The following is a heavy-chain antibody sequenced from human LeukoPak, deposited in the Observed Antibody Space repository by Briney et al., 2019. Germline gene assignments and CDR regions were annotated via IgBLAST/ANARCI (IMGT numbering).Heavy chain of an antibody. J-gene: IGHJ5*02. CDR1: GFTFDDYA. V-gene: IGHV3-9*01. D-gene: IGHD3-22*01. Sequence: PGRSLRLSCAASGFTFDDYAMHWVRHAPGKGLEWVSGITWNSGSTGYADSVKGRFTISRDNAKNSLYLQMNSLRAEDTALYYCAKAADYYDSSGYYSWFDPWGQGTLVTVSS. CDR3: AKAADYYDSSGYYSWFDP. CDR2: ITWNSGST.